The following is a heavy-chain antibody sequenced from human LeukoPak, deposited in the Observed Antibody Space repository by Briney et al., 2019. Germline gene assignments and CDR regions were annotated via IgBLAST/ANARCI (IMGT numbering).Heavy chain of an antibody. V-gene: IGHV3-9*01. CDR3: AKDPRTGYSSSWGAFDI. D-gene: IGHD6-13*01. Sequence: GGSLRLSCAASGFTLDDYAMPWVQQAPGKGLEWVSGISWNSGSIGYADSVKGRFTISRDNAKNSLYLQMNSLRAEDTALYYCAKDPRTGYSSSWGAFDIWGQGTMVTVSS. J-gene: IGHJ3*02. CDR2: ISWNSGSI. CDR1: GFTLDDYA.